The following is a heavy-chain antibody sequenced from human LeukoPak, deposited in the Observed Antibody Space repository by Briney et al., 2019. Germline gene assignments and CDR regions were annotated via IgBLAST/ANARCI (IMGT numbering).Heavy chain of an antibody. CDR2: INPSGGST. Sequence: ASVKVSCKASGYTFTSYYMHWVRQAPGQGLEWMGIINPSGGSTSYAQKFQGRVTMTRDMSTSTVYMELSSLRSEDTAVYYCAGARITIFGVVTTSGYMDVWGKGTTVTVSS. J-gene: IGHJ6*03. CDR3: AGARITIFGVVTTSGYMDV. CDR1: GYTFTSYY. D-gene: IGHD3-3*01. V-gene: IGHV1-46*01.